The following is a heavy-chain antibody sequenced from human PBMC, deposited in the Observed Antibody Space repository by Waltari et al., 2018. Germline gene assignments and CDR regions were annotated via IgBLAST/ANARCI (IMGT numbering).Heavy chain of an antibody. Sequence: QMELQESGPRLVKPSETLSLTCNVSGDSISGSPTYWAWLRQPPGKNLQWIGSIYYSGTTYYNPSLKGRFAISVDTSRNQFSLNVNSVTAADTGIYYCARQLRFVDWIPRYFDSWGRGTLATVSS. J-gene: IGHJ4*02. CDR3: ARQLRFVDWIPRYFDS. CDR2: IYYSGTT. V-gene: IGHV4-39*01. D-gene: IGHD3-3*01. CDR1: GDSISGSPTY.